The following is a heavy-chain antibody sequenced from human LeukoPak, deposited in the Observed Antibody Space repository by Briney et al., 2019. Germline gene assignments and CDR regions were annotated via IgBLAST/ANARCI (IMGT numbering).Heavy chain of an antibody. D-gene: IGHD2-21*02. CDR2: IKLDGSAK. CDR3: AKYGGDSGAAFDS. V-gene: IGHV3-7*01. J-gene: IGHJ4*02. CDR1: GFTFSSYW. Sequence: PGGSLRLSCAASGFTFSSYWMSWVRQAPGKGLEYLGNIKLDGSAKYYVDSVRGRFTISRDNAENSLYLQMNSLRAEDTAVYYCAKYGGDSGAAFDSWGQGTLVTVSS.